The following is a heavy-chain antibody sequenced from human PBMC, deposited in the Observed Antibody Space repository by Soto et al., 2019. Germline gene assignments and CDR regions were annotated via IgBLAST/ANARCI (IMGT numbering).Heavy chain of an antibody. J-gene: IGHJ4*02. CDR3: ASPSFHCSSTSCSNFDY. V-gene: IGHV1-69*13. Sequence: SVKVSCKSSGGTFSSYAISWVRQAPGQGLEWMGGIIPIFGTANYAQKFQGRVTITGDESTSTAYMELSSLRSEDTAVYYCASPSFHCSSTSCSNFDYWGQGTLVTVSS. CDR1: GGTFSSYA. CDR2: IIPIFGTA. D-gene: IGHD2-2*01.